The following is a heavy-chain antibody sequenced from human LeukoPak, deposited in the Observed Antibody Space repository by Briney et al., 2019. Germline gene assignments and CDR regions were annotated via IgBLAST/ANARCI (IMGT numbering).Heavy chain of an antibody. D-gene: IGHD3-3*01. CDR1: GFIFSDSY. J-gene: IGHJ4*02. V-gene: IGHV3-11*04. Sequence: GGSLRLSCAASGFIFSDSYMSWIRQAPGKGLEWVSYVSPTGTTINQADSVMGRFTISRDNAQNSLYLQMNSLRADDTAVYYCVRGHTILGYWGQGTLVTVSS. CDR3: VRGHTILGY. CDR2: VSPTGTTI.